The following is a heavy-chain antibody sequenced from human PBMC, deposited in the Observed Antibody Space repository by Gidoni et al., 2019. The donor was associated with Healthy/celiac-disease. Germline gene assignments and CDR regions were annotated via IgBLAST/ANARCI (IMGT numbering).Heavy chain of an antibody. CDR1: GFTFSSYA. CDR2: ISGSGGST. Sequence: EVQLLESGGGLGQPGGSLKLSCAASGFTFSSYAMSWVRQAPGKGLEWVSAISGSGGSTYYADSVKGRFTISRDKSKNTLYLQMNSLRAEDTAVYYCAKDSSRIQLWLYGMDVWGQGTTVTVSS. CDR3: AKDSSRIQLWLYGMDV. D-gene: IGHD5-18*01. J-gene: IGHJ6*02. V-gene: IGHV3-23*01.